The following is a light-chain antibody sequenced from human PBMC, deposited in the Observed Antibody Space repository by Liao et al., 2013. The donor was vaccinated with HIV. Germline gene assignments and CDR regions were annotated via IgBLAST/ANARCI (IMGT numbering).Light chain of an antibody. J-gene: IGLJ2*01. CDR1: NIGGKS. CDR2: SDS. V-gene: IGLV3-21*01. CDR3: QAWDSSTACVV. Sequence: SYVLTQTPSVSVAPGKTAKITCGGDNIGGKSVHWYQRRPGQAPVLVIHSDSDRPSGIPERFSGSKSANTATLTISRTQAMDEADYYCQAWDSSTACVVFGGGTKLTVL.